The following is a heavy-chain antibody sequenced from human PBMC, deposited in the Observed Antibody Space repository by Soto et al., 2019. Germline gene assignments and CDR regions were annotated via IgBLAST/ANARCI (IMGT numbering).Heavy chain of an antibody. CDR1: GYTFITYE. Sequence: QVQLVQSGAELKKPGASVKVSCKTSGYTFITYEITWVRQATGQGLEWMGWMNPRSGNTGYAQKFQGRVAMTRNTSINTAYLELTDLTSEDTAXXXXXXXXXFTSSWYWFDSWGQGTL. CDR3: XXXXXFTSSWYWFDS. CDR2: MNPRSGNT. J-gene: IGHJ5*01. V-gene: IGHV1-8*01. D-gene: IGHD6-13*01.